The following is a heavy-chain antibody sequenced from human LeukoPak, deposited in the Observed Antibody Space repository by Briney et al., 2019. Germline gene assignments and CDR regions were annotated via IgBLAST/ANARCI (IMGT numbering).Heavy chain of an antibody. J-gene: IGHJ4*02. CDR3: ARGGAYGSGSYYTSDY. CDR1: GFTFSSYW. V-gene: IGHV3-7*04. D-gene: IGHD3-10*01. CDR2: IKHDGSED. Sequence: GGSLRLSCAASGFTFSSYWMSWVRQAPGKGLEWVANIKHDGSEDYYLDSVKGRFTISRDNAKSSMWLQMNSLRDEDTAVYYCARGGAYGSGSYYTSDYWGQGTLVTVSS.